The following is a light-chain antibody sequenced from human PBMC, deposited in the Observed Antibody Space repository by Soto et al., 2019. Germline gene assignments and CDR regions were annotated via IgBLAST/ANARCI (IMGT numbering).Light chain of an antibody. CDR1: QSISSY. J-gene: IGKJ1*01. Sequence: DIQMTQSPSSLSASVGDRVTITCRASQSISSYLNWYQQKPGKAPNLLIYDASTLHSGVPSRFSGSGSGTEFTLTISSLQPDDFATYYRQHYNSYSEAFGQGTKVDIK. CDR3: QHYNSYSEA. V-gene: IGKV1-5*01. CDR2: DAS.